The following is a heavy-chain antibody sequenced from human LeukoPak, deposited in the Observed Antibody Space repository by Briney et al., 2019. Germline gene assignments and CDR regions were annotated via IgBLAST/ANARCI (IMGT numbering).Heavy chain of an antibody. Sequence: GGSLRLSCAASGFTFSSYAMSWVRQAPGKGLEWVSAISGSGGRTDYADSVKGRFTVSRDNSKNSLYLQMISLRAEDTALYYCAKPATYYDILTGYDYWGQGTLVTVSS. J-gene: IGHJ4*02. CDR3: AKPATYYDILTGYDY. CDR1: GFTFSSYA. CDR2: ISGSGGRT. D-gene: IGHD3-9*01. V-gene: IGHV3-23*01.